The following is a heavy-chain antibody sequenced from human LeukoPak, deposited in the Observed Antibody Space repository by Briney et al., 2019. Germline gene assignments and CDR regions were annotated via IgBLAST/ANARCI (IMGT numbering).Heavy chain of an antibody. V-gene: IGHV4-31*03. Sequence: SETLSLTCTVSGGSISSGGYYWSWIRQHPGKGLEWIGYIYYSGSTYYNPPLKSRVTISVDTSKNQFSLKLSSVTAADTAVYYCARGGIAARHFDNWGQGTLVTVSS. D-gene: IGHD6-6*01. CDR2: IYYSGST. J-gene: IGHJ4*02. CDR3: ARGGIAARHFDN. CDR1: GGSISSGGYY.